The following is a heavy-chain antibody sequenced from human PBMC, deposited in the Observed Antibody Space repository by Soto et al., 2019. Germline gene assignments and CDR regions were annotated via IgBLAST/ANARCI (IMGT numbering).Heavy chain of an antibody. J-gene: IGHJ4*02. CDR1: GYTFTSYA. D-gene: IGHD4-17*01. V-gene: IGHV1-3*05. CDR3: ASESYGGEVDY. Sequence: QVQLVQSGAEEKKPGASVKVSCKASGYTFTSYAMHWVRQAPGQRLEWMGWINACNGNTKYSQKFQGRVTITRDTSARSAYMELSRLRSEDTAVYYCASESYGGEVDYWGQGTLVTVSS. CDR2: INACNGNT.